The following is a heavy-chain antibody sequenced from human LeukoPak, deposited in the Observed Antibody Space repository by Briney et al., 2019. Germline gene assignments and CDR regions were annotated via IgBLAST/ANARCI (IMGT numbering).Heavy chain of an antibody. J-gene: IGHJ3*02. V-gene: IGHV1-2*04. CDR2: INPNSGGT. CDR3: ARDSDAFDI. Sequence: ASVSVSCKTSGYTFTGYYLFWVRQAPGQGLEWMGWINPNSGGTNYAQRFQGWVTMTRDTSISTAYMELSRLRSDDTAVYYCARDSDAFDIWGQGTMVTVSS. CDR1: GYTFTGYY.